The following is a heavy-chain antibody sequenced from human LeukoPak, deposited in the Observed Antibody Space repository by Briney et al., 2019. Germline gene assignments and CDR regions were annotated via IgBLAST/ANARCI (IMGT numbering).Heavy chain of an antibody. V-gene: IGHV4-30-4*01. J-gene: IGHJ4*02. Sequence: SETLSLTCTVSGGSISSGDYYWSWIRQPPRKGLEWIGYIYYSGSTYYNPSLKSRVTISVDTSKNQFSLKLSSVTAADTAVYYCARYYYDSSGDYYFDYWGQGTLVTVSS. D-gene: IGHD3-22*01. CDR2: IYYSGST. CDR3: ARYYYDSSGDYYFDY. CDR1: GGSISSGDYY.